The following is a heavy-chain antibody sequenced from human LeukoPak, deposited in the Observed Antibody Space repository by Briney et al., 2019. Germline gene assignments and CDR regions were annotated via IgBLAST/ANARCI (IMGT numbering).Heavy chain of an antibody. CDR2: ISDTGDST. CDR3: AKDATLSTDY. J-gene: IGHJ4*02. Sequence: GGSLRLSCAASGFTFSSYAMSWVRQAPGKGLEWVSSISDTGDSTFYADSVKGRFTVPRDNSKHTLYLQMNSLRAEDTALYYCAKDATLSTDYWGQGTLVTVSS. CDR1: GFTFSSYA. V-gene: IGHV3-23*01. D-gene: IGHD2-15*01.